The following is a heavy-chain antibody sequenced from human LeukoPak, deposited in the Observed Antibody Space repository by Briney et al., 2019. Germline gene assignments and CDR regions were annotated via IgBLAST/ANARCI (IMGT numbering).Heavy chain of an antibody. Sequence: GGSLRLSCADSGFTFSNSWMACVRQAPGRGLEWVADINQDGSAKTCVDSVKGRFTISRDNAKNSLYLQMNSLRAEDTAVYYCARDSGYNAFDYWGQGTLVTVSS. V-gene: IGHV3-7*05. D-gene: IGHD5-12*01. CDR2: INQDGSAK. CDR3: ARDSGYNAFDY. J-gene: IGHJ4*02. CDR1: GFTFSNSW.